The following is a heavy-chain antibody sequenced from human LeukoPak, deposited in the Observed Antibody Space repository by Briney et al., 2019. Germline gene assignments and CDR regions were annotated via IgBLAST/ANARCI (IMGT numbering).Heavy chain of an antibody. D-gene: IGHD1-26*01. Sequence: GGSLRLSCAASGFTFSSYEMNWVRLAPGKGLEWVSYISSSGSTIYYADSVKGRFTISRDNAKNSLCLQMNSLRAEDTAVYYCSGSYYQLPDYWGQGTLVTVSS. CDR1: GFTFSSYE. CDR3: SGSYYQLPDY. J-gene: IGHJ4*02. CDR2: ISSSGSTI. V-gene: IGHV3-48*03.